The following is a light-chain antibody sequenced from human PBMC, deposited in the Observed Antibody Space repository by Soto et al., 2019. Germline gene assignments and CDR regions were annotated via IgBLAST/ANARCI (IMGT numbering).Light chain of an antibody. J-gene: IGLJ3*02. CDR2: DVS. CDR3: SSYAGSYIWV. V-gene: IGLV2-11*01. CDR1: SSDVGGYNY. Sequence: QSALTQPRSVSGSPGQSVTISCTGTSSDVGGYNYVSWYQQHPGKAPKLMIYDVSKRPSGVPDRFSGSKSGNTASLTISGLRAEDEADYYCSSYAGSYIWVFGGGTKLTVL.